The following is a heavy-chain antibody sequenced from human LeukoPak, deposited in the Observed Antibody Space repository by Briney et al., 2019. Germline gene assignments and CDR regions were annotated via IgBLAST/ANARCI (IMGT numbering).Heavy chain of an antibody. CDR2: IKSKTDGGAT. J-gene: IGHJ4*02. D-gene: IGHD3-22*01. Sequence: GGSLRLSCIASGFTFSNAWMSWVRQAPGKGLEWIGRIKSKTDGGATDCTAPVKGRFTISRDDSKNMLYLQMNSLKTEDTAVYYCTTYYDSSGPLLFFFDYWGQGTLVTVSS. CDR1: GFTFSNAW. CDR3: TTYYDSSGPLLFFFDY. V-gene: IGHV3-15*01.